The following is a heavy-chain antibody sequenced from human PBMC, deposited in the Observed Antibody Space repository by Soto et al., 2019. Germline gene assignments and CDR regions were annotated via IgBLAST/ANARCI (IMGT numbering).Heavy chain of an antibody. D-gene: IGHD3-3*01. CDR2: ISYEGSNK. J-gene: IGHJ6*02. Sequence: QVQLVESGGGVVQPGRSLRLSCAASGFTFSSYAMHWVRQAPGKGLEWVAVISYEGSNKYYADSVKGRFTISRDNSKNKLDLHMNSLRDEDTAVYYCARVARFLEWLLYSYYYYGMDVWGQGTTVTVSS. V-gene: IGHV3-30-3*01. CDR3: ARVARFLEWLLYSYYYYGMDV. CDR1: GFTFSSYA.